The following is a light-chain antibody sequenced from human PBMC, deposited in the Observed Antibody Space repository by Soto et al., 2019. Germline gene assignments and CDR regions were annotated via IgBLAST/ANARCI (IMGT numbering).Light chain of an antibody. CDR1: HSVSSTY. CDR3: QQYGSSPPYT. J-gene: IGKJ2*01. V-gene: IGKV3-20*01. Sequence: EIVLTQSPGTLSLSPGERATLSCRASHSVSSTYLAWYQQKPGQAPRLLLYGASNRATGIPDRFSGSGSGTDFALTISRLEPEDFAVYYCQQYGSSPPYTFGQGTKLEIK. CDR2: GAS.